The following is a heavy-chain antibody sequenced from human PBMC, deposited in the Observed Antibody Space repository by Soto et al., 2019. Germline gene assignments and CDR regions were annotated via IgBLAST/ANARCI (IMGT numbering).Heavy chain of an antibody. D-gene: IGHD3-22*01. Sequence: RLSCAASGFTFNSYAMHWVRQAPGKGLEWVAIISYDGSIKYYADSVKGRFTISRDNSKNTLYLQMSSLRIEDTAVYYCARRYYDSSGYHSGYYYGMDVWGQGTTVTVS. CDR1: GFTFNSYA. V-gene: IGHV3-30-3*01. CDR2: ISYDGSIK. J-gene: IGHJ6*02. CDR3: ARRYYDSSGYHSGYYYGMDV.